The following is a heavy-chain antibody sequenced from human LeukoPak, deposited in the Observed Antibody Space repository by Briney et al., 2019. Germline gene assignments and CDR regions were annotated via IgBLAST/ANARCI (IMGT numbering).Heavy chain of an antibody. J-gene: IGHJ4*02. V-gene: IGHV3-49*03. Sequence: GGSLRLSCTASGFTFGDYAMSWIRQAPGKGQEWVGFIRSKAYGETADYAASVKGRFTISRDDSKAIAYLQMNSLKTEGTAVYHCTRDRGAYNLYDYWGQGTLVTVSS. CDR3: TRDRGAYNLYDY. CDR2: IRSKAYGETA. D-gene: IGHD1-1*01. CDR1: GFTFGDYA.